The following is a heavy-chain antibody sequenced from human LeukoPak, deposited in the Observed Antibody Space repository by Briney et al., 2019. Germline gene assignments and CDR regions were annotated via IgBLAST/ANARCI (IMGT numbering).Heavy chain of an antibody. Sequence: GGSLRLSCAASGFTFSIYGMHWVRQAPGKGLEWVAFIRYDGTNIYYADSVKGRFTTSRDNSKNTVYLQMNSLRAEDTAVYYCAKDLRGYCSGGSCKTIDYWGQGTLVTVSS. V-gene: IGHV3-30*02. J-gene: IGHJ4*02. CDR3: AKDLRGYCSGGSCKTIDY. CDR1: GFTFSIYG. D-gene: IGHD2-15*01. CDR2: IRYDGTNI.